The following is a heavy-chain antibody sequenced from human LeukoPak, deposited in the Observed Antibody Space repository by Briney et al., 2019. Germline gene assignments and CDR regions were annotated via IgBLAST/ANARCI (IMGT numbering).Heavy chain of an antibody. CDR3: AKDPIAVAGTGRGGY. V-gene: IGHV3-48*01. Sequence: GGSLRLSCAASGFTFSSYSMNWVRQAPGKGLEWVSYISSSSSTIYYADSVKGRFTISRDNAKNTLYLQMNSLRAEDTAVYYCAKDPIAVAGTGRGGYWGQGTLVTVSS. CDR1: GFTFSSYS. CDR2: ISSSSSTI. J-gene: IGHJ4*02. D-gene: IGHD6-19*01.